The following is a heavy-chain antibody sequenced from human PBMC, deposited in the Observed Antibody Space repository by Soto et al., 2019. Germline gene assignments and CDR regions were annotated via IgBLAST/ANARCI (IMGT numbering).Heavy chain of an antibody. Sequence: QVQLQESGPGLVKPSQTVSLTCTASGGSLSTADYYWSWIRQPPGKGLEWIGYIYYSGNTYYNPSLKSRVLISVDTSKNQFSLNLDSVSAADTAVYFCARLFAYYDKEPGAFDIWGQGTLVTVSS. J-gene: IGHJ3*02. CDR2: IYYSGNT. V-gene: IGHV4-30-4*01. CDR1: GGSLSTADYY. D-gene: IGHD3-22*01. CDR3: ARLFAYYDKEPGAFDI.